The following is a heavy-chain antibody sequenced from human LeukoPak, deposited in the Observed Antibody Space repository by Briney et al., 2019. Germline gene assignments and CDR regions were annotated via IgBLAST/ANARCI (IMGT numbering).Heavy chain of an antibody. V-gene: IGHV1-24*01. D-gene: IGHD6-13*01. CDR1: GYTLTELS. CDR3: ATGYRAAAGYFDY. CDR2: FDPEDGET. J-gene: IGHJ4*02. Sequence: ASVKVSCKVSGYTLTELSMHWVRQAPGKGLEWMGGFDPEDGETIYAQKFQGRVTMTEDTSTDTAYMELSSRRSEDTAVYYCATGYRAAAGYFDYWGQGTLVTVSS.